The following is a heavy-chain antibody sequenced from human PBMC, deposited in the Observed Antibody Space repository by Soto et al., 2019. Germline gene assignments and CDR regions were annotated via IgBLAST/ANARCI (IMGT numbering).Heavy chain of an antibody. CDR2: ISWNSGSI. J-gene: IGHJ5*02. CDR3: AKAQYCSGGSCRNWFDP. CDR1: GFTFDDYA. V-gene: IGHV3-9*01. Sequence: GGSLRLSCAASGFTFDDYAMHWVRQAPGKGLEWVSGISWNSGSIGYADSVKGRFTISRDNAKNSLYLQMNSLRAEDTALYYCAKAQYCSGGSCRNWFDPWGQGTLVTVSS. D-gene: IGHD2-15*01.